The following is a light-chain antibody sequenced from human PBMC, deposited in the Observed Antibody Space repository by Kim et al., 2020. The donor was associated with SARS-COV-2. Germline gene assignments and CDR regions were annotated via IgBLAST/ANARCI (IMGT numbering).Light chain of an antibody. CDR1: QSVSSSY. Sequence: PGERATLACRASQSVSSSYLAGYQQKPCQAPRLLIYGASSRATGIPDRFSGSGSGTDFTLTISRLEPEDFAVYYCQQYGSSPPYTFGQGTKLEI. CDR3: QQYGSSPPYT. CDR2: GAS. V-gene: IGKV3-20*01. J-gene: IGKJ2*01.